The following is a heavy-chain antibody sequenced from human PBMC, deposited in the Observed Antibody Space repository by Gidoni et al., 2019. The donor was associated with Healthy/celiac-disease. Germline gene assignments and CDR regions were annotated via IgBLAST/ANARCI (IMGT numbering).Heavy chain of an antibody. V-gene: IGHV4-59*01. CDR1: GGSISSYY. J-gene: IGHJ2*01. CDR2: IYDSGST. D-gene: IGHD3-22*01. CDR3: ARRDSSGYYFSDWYFDL. Sequence: QVQLQESGPGLVKPSETLSLTCTVSGGSISSYYWSWIRQPPGEGLEWIGYIYDSGSTNYTPALKSRVTISVDTTKNQSSLKLSSVTAADTAVYYCARRDSSGYYFSDWYFDLWGRGTLVTVSS.